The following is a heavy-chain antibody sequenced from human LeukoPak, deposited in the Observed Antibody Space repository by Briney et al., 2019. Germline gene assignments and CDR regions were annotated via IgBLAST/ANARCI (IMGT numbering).Heavy chain of an antibody. Sequence: SETLSLTCTVSGYSISSGYYWGWIRQPPGKGLEWIGSIYHSGSTYYNPSLKSRVTISVDTSKNQFSLKLSSVTAADTAVYYCASRIWFGELLLDYWGQGTLVTVSS. CDR3: ASRIWFGELLLDY. J-gene: IGHJ4*02. V-gene: IGHV4-38-2*02. CDR2: IYHSGST. CDR1: GYSISSGYY. D-gene: IGHD3-10*01.